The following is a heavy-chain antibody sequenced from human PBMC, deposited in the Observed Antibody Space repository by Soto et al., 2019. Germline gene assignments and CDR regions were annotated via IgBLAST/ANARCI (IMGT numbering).Heavy chain of an antibody. D-gene: IGHD2-15*01. CDR1: GFVVSETY. CDR2: TYSGGST. CDR3: ARDCGGGSCYPALGA. Sequence: SGGSLRLSCAASGFVVSETYMSWVRQAPGRGLQWVSFTYSGGSTYYADSVKDRFTISRDSSRNTLYLQMNSLRVEDTAVYYCARDCGGGSCYPALGAWGQGTLVTVSS. J-gene: IGHJ5*02. V-gene: IGHV3-53*01.